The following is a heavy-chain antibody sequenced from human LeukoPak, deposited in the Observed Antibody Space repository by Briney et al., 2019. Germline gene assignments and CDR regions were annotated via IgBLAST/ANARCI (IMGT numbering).Heavy chain of an antibody. J-gene: IGHJ4*02. Sequence: GGSLRLSCSASGFTFSSSAMSWVRQAPGKGLEWVSAIGTSGDRTFYADSVKGRFTISRDNSKNKLYLQMNSLRAEDTAVYYCARDRPYFDYWGQGTLVTVSS. CDR3: ARDRPYFDY. CDR2: IGTSGDRT. CDR1: GFTFSSSA. V-gene: IGHV3-23*01.